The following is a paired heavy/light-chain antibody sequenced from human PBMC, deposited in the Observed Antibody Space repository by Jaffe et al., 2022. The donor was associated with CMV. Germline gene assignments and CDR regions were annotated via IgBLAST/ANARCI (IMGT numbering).Heavy chain of an antibody. CDR1: GGSISTYY. V-gene: IGHV4-59*01. Sequence: QVQLQESGPGLVKPSETLSLTCTVSGGSISTYYWSWIRQPPGKGLEWIGYIYYSGSTFYNPSLGSRVTMSVDTSKSQFSLKLSSVTAADTAVYYCARLTRGSIYGSSLQYWGQGTLVTVSS. D-gene: IGHD5-18*01. CDR3: ARLTRGSIYGSSLQY. CDR2: IYYSGST. J-gene: IGHJ1*01.
Light chain of an antibody. CDR1: QSISTW. Sequence: DIQMTQSPSTLSASVGDRVTITCRASQSISTWLAWYQQKPGKAPKLLIYKALSLETGVPSRFSGSGSGAEFTLTITSLQPDDFATYYCQQYNTYPITFGQGTRLEIK. CDR2: KAL. CDR3: QQYNTYPIT. J-gene: IGKJ5*01. V-gene: IGKV1-5*03.